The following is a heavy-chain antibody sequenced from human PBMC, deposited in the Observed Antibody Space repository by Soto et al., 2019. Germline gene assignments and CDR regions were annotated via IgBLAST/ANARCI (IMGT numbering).Heavy chain of an antibody. J-gene: IGHJ6*02. CDR2: IIPIFGTA. CDR1: GGTCSSYA. D-gene: IGHD2-15*01. V-gene: IGHV1-69*13. CDR3: ARDGVRPYCSGGSCYSSYYYYGMDV. Sequence: SVKVSCKASGGTCSSYAISWVLQSPLQWLDGMGGIIPIFGTANYAQKFQGRVTITADESTSTAYMELSSLRSEDTAVYYCARDGVRPYCSGGSCYSSYYYYGMDVWGQGTTVTVSS.